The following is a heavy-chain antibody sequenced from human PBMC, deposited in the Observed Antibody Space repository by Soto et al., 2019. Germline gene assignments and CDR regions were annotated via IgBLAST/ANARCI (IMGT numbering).Heavy chain of an antibody. CDR3: ARGGTIRQTTFGLVNVGRFDP. CDR2: INPKSGDT. D-gene: IGHD3-3*01. V-gene: IGHV1-2*04. J-gene: IGHJ5*02. CDR1: GYSLTGYY. Sequence: QVQLVQSGAEVKKPGASVRVSCTTSGYSLTGYYLHWVRQAPGQGLEWMGRINPKSGDTDYAQKFQGWVTMTTDTSINTAYMDLTRLTSNDTAIYYCARGGTIRQTTFGLVNVGRFDPWGQGTLVTVSS.